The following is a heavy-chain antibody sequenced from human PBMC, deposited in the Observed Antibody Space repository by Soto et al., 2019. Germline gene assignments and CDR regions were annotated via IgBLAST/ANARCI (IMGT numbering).Heavy chain of an antibody. CDR3: ASSGWYGHYYYYMDV. Sequence: SETLSLTCTVSGGSISSSSYYWGWIRQPPGKGLEWIGSIYYSGSTYYNPSLKSRVTISVDTSKNQFSLKLSSVTAADTAVYYCASSGWYGHYYYYMDVWGKGTTVTVSS. J-gene: IGHJ6*03. CDR2: IYYSGST. V-gene: IGHV4-39*01. CDR1: GGSISSSSYY. D-gene: IGHD6-19*01.